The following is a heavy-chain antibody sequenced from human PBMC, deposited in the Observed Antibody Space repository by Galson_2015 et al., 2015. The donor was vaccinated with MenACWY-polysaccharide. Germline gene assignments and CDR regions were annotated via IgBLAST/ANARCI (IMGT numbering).Heavy chain of an antibody. CDR2: MNPDSGYT. Sequence: SVKVSCKASGYTFTNYDITWVRQATGQGLEWMGWMNPDSGYTGYAQKFQGRVTMTRDTSISTAYMELSSLRSEDTAMYFCGRGWKRQQPGTDNSGQGTLVTVSS. CDR1: GYTFTNYD. J-gene: IGHJ4*02. D-gene: IGHD6-13*01. CDR3: GRGWKRQQPGTDN. V-gene: IGHV1-8*01.